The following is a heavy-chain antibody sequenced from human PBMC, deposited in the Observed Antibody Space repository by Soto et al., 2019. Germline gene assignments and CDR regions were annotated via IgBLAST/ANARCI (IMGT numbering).Heavy chain of an antibody. CDR1: GFTFSSYA. V-gene: IGHV3-23*01. J-gene: IGHJ3*02. CDR3: AKDTVYFDWAPWDNDAFDI. Sequence: PGGSLRLSCAASGFTFSSYAMSWVRQAPGKGLEWVSAISGSGGSTYYADSVKGRFTISRDNSKNTLYLQMNSLIAEDTAVYYCAKDTVYFDWAPWDNDAFDIWGQGTMVT. D-gene: IGHD3-9*01. CDR2: ISGSGGST.